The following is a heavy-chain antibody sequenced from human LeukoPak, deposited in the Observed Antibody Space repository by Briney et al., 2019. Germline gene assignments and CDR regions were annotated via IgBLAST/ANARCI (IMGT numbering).Heavy chain of an antibody. CDR2: IYYSGST. V-gene: IGHV4-39*01. J-gene: IGHJ6*03. Sequence: SETLSLTCTVPGGSISSSSYYWGWIRQPPGKGLEWIGSIYYSGSTYYNPSLKSRVTISVDTSKNQFSLKLSSVTAADTAVYYCARHRDCSGGSCYLYYYYYYMDVWGKGTTVTISS. CDR1: GGSISSSSYY. CDR3: ARHRDCSGGSCYLYYYYYYMDV. D-gene: IGHD2-15*01.